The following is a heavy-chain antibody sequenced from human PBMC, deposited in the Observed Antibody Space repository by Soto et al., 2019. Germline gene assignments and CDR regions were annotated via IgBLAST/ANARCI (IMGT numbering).Heavy chain of an antibody. J-gene: IGHJ4*02. V-gene: IGHV3-30*18. D-gene: IGHD6-19*01. CDR2: VSHDGRNT. CDR1: GFTFSDYA. Sequence: VQLVESGGGAVQPGRSVRRSCAASGFTFSDYAVHWVRQAPGKGLEWVAVVSHDGRNTHYADSVKGRFTIPRDSCKNTVSLEMPSLRAEDTAVYYCAKGGRQWLVTSDFNYWGQGALVTVSS. CDR3: AKGGRQWLVTSDFNY.